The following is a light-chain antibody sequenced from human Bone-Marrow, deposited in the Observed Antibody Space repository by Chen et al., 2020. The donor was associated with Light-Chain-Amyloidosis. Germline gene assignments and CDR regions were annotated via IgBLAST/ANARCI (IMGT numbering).Light chain of an antibody. CDR2: AVS. V-gene: IGLV2-14*01. CDR1: SGDVGTYNY. J-gene: IGLJ1*01. CDR3: SSFTSSSSYV. Sequence: QSALTQPASVSGSPGQSVPISCTGTSGDVGTYNYVSWYQQHPGKAPKVMIYAVSNRPSGVSNRFSGSKSGNTASLTISGLQAEDEADYYCSSFTSSSSYVFGPGTKVTVL.